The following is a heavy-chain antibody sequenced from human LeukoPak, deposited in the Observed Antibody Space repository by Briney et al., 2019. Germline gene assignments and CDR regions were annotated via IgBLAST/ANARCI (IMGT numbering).Heavy chain of an antibody. CDR2: RYSGGST. V-gene: IGHV4-4*09. Sequence: PSETLSLTCAVSGGSIHGYYWSWLRQAPGKGLEWIGHRYSGGSTNYNPSLKSRVTISVDTSMLQFSLNLTSVTAADTAVYYCARPASYGDWAYYYYYYMDVWGKGTTVTFSS. J-gene: IGHJ6*03. CDR3: ARPASYGDWAYYYYYYMDV. CDR1: GGSIHGYY. D-gene: IGHD4-17*01.